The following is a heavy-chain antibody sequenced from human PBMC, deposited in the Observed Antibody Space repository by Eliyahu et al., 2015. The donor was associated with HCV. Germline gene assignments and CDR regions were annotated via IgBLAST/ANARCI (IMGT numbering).Heavy chain of an antibody. CDR1: GGSFSGYY. D-gene: IGHD3-16*01. Sequence: QVQLQQWGAGLLKPSETLSLTCXVYGGSFSGYYWSWIRQPPGKGLEXIGEINHSGSTNYNPSLKSRVTISVDTSKNQFSLKLSSVTAADTAVYYCASLRVTFGGVPVRRFDYWGQGTLVTVSS. J-gene: IGHJ4*02. CDR3: ASLRVTFGGVPVRRFDY. V-gene: IGHV4-34*01. CDR2: INHSGST.